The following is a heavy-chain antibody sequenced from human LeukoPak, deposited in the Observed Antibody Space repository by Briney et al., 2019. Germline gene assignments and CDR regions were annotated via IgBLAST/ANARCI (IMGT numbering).Heavy chain of an antibody. J-gene: IGHJ6*02. CDR3: ATSVGTANYYYYGMDV. D-gene: IGHD5-18*01. CDR1: GYTFTSYG. Sequence: GASVKVSCKASGYTFTSYGISWVRQAPGQGLEWMGWISAYNGNTNYAQKFQGRVTMTTDTSTSTAYMELRSLRSDDMAVYYCATSVGTANYYYYGMDVWGQGTTVTVSS. CDR2: ISAYNGNT. V-gene: IGHV1-18*03.